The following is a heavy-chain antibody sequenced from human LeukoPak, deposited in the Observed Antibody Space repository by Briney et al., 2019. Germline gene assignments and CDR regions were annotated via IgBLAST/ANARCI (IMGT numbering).Heavy chain of an antibody. Sequence: LRLSCAASGFIFSDYHMSWIRQAPGKGLEWIGTFSSGGSAYYNPSLTSRVSISKDTSDNQFSLRLYSVTAADTAVYYCARKQTGTMYDVWGQGTQVTVSS. CDR1: GFIFSDYH. CDR3: ARKQTGTMYDV. CDR2: FSSGGSA. D-gene: IGHD1-7*01. J-gene: IGHJ4*02. V-gene: IGHV4-38-2*01.